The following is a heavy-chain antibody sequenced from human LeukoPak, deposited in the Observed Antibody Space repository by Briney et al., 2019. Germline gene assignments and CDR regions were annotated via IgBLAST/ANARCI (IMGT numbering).Heavy chain of an antibody. J-gene: IGHJ4*02. CDR3: ARSELDDILTGYLYYFDY. V-gene: IGHV1-69*06. D-gene: IGHD3-9*01. CDR2: IIPIFGTA. CDR1: GATFSSYA. Sequence: ASVNVSCKASGATFSSYAISWVRQAPGQGLEWMGGIIPIFGTANYAQKFQGRVTITAAKATSTAYMELSSLRSEDTAVYYCARSELDDILTGYLYYFDYWGQGTMVTGSS.